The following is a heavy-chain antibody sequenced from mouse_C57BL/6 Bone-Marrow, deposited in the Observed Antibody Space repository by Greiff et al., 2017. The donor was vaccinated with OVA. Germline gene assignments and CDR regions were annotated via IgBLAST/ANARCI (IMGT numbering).Heavy chain of an antibody. CDR3: ARGYYGSSSWFAY. V-gene: IGHV1-81*01. Sequence: QVQLQQSGAELARPGASVKLSCKASGYTFTSYGISWVKQRTGQGLEWIGEIYPRSGNTYYNEKLKGKATLTADKSSSTAYMELRSLTAEDSAVYFCARGYYGSSSWFAYWGQGTLVTVSA. CDR1: GYTFTSYG. CDR2: IYPRSGNT. J-gene: IGHJ3*01. D-gene: IGHD1-1*01.